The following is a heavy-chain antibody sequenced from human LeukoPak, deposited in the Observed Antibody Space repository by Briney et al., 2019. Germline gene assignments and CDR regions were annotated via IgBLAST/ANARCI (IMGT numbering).Heavy chain of an antibody. CDR2: ISWNSGSI. CDR1: GFTFDDYA. J-gene: IGHJ3*02. Sequence: PGRSLRLSCAASGFTFDDYAMHWVRQAPGKGLEWVSGISWNSGSIGYADSVKGRFTISRDNARNSLYLQMYSLRVEDAAVYYCVRCLALAGTCGFDIWGQGTMVTVSS. CDR3: VRCLALAGTCGFDI. D-gene: IGHD6-19*01. V-gene: IGHV3-9*01.